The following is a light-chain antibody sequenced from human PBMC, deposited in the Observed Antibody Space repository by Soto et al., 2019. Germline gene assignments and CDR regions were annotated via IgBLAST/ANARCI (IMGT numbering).Light chain of an antibody. V-gene: IGLV3-21*02. CDR3: QVWDRTSERYV. J-gene: IGLJ1*01. CDR1: DIGNKK. CDR2: DDS. Sequence: SYELTQTASVSVAPGQTARITCGGNDIGNKKVNWLQQKPGQAPVLVVYDDSDRPSGIPERFSGSNSGNMATLTISRVEAGDEADYYCQVWDRTSERYVFATGTKGTVL.